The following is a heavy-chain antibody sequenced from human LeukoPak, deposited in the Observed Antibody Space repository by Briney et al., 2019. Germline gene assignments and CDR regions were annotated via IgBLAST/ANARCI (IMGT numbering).Heavy chain of an antibody. CDR1: GYTFTGYY. V-gene: IGHV1-2*02. J-gene: IGHJ4*02. CDR2: INPNSGGK. CDR3: ARGVYRGYFDY. Sequence: ASVKVSCEASGYTFTGYYMHWVRQAPGQGLEWMGWINPNSGGKNYAQKFQGRVTMTRDTSISTAYMELSRLRSDDTAVYYCARGVYRGYFDYWGQGTLVTVSS. D-gene: IGHD1-26*01.